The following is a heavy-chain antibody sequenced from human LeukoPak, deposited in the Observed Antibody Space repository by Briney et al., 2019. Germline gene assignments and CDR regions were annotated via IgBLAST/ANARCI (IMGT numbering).Heavy chain of an antibody. V-gene: IGHV5-51*01. J-gene: IGHJ4*02. CDR3: ALSTSGSYSYDY. CDR2: IYPGDSNA. CDR1: GYSFSNNW. Sequence: GESLKISCKGSGYSFSNNWIAWVRQMPGKGPEWMGMIYPGDSNAKYSPSFQGQVIMSADKSITTAFLQWSSLQASDSAMYYCALSTSGSYSYDYWGQGTLVTVSS. D-gene: IGHD1-26*01.